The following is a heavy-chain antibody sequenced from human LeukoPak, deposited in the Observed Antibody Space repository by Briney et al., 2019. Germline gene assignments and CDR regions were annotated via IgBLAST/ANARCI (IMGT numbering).Heavy chain of an antibody. CDR1: GGSFSGYY. CDR3: ARGKSIAARFFDY. Sequence: KPSETLSLTCAVYGGSFSGYYWSWIRQPPGKGLEWIGEINHSGSTNYNPSLKSRVTISVDTSKNQFSLRLSSVTAADTAVYYCARGKSIAARFFDYWGQGTLVTVSS. D-gene: IGHD6-6*01. CDR2: INHSGST. V-gene: IGHV4-34*01. J-gene: IGHJ4*02.